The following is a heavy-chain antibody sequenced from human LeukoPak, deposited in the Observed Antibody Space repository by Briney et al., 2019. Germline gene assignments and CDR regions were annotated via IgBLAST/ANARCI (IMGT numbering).Heavy chain of an antibody. CDR3: ARDRRRYGLSDY. CDR1: GGSISSSSYY. Sequence: PSETLSLTCTVSGGSISSSSYYWGWIRQPPGKGLEWIGSIYYSGSTYYNPSLKSRVTISVDTSKSQFSLKLSSVTAADTAVYYSARDRRRYGLSDYWGQGTLITVSS. J-gene: IGHJ4*02. D-gene: IGHD3-10*01. CDR2: IYYSGST. V-gene: IGHV4-39*07.